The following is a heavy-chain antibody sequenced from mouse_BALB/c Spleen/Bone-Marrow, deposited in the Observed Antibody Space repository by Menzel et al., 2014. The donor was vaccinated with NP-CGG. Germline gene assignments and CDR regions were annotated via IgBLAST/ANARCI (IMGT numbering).Heavy chain of an antibody. Sequence: QVQLQQSGAELAKPGASVKMSCKASGYTFTSYWMHWVKQRPGQGLEWIGYINPTTGYTEYNQKFKDKATLTADKSSSTAYMQLSSLTSEDSAVCYCARRAYGSGYGFAYWGQGTLVTVSA. CDR2: INPTTGYT. CDR3: ARRAYGSGYGFAY. V-gene: IGHV1-7*01. D-gene: IGHD1-1*01. CDR1: GYTFTSYW. J-gene: IGHJ3*01.